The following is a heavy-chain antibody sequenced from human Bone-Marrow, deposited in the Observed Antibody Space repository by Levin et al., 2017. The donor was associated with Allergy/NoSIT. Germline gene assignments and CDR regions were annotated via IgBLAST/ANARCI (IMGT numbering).Heavy chain of an antibody. CDR1: GFTFSSYA. Sequence: LSLTCAASGFTFSSYAMSWVRQAPGKGLEWVSAISGSGGSTYYADSVKGRFTISRDNSKNTLYLQMNSLRAEDTAVYYCAKGSRYYDFWSGPKAPYDYYGMDVWGQGTTVTVSS. CDR2: ISGSGGST. V-gene: IGHV3-23*01. CDR3: AKGSRYYDFWSGPKAPYDYYGMDV. D-gene: IGHD3-3*01. J-gene: IGHJ6*02.